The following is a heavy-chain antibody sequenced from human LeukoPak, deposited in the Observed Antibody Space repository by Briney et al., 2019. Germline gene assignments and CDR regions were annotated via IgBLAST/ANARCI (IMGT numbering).Heavy chain of an antibody. V-gene: IGHV4-59*11. CDR2: ISYRGST. Sequence: SETLSLTCTVSGDSYSSHYWTWIRQPPGKGLEWIGYISYRGSTNYNPSLKSRVTISIDTSKNQFSLRLSSVTAADTAVYYCARDLVTVTKGFDIWGQGTMVSVSS. J-gene: IGHJ3*02. D-gene: IGHD4-17*01. CDR1: GDSYSSHY. CDR3: ARDLVTVTKGFDI.